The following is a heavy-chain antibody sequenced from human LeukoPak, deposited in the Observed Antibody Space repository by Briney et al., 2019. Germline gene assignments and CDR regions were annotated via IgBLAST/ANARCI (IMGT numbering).Heavy chain of an antibody. CDR2: ISGSGDST. CDR1: AFTFNRYA. D-gene: IGHD3-10*01. CDR3: AKASNYHGSGAYFPFDY. Sequence: GGSLRLSCAASAFTFNRYAMTWVRQAPGKGLEWVSAISGSGDSTYYADSVKGRFTISRDNSKNTLYLQMNSLRAEDTAVYYCAKASNYHGSGAYFPFDYWGQGTLVTVSS. J-gene: IGHJ4*02. V-gene: IGHV3-23*01.